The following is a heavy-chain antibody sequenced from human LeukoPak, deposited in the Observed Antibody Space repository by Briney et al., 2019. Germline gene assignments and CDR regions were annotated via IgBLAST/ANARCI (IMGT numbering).Heavy chain of an antibody. CDR1: GGSISSGGYY. D-gene: IGHD3-3*01. Sequence: PSETLSLTCTVSGGSISSGGYYWSWIRQHPGKGLEWIGYIYYSGSTYYNPSLKSRVTISVDTSKNQFSLKLSSVTAADTAVYYCARGGYDFWSGYYSHQNWFDPWGQGTLVTVSS. V-gene: IGHV4-31*03. CDR2: IYYSGST. J-gene: IGHJ5*02. CDR3: ARGGYDFWSGYYSHQNWFDP.